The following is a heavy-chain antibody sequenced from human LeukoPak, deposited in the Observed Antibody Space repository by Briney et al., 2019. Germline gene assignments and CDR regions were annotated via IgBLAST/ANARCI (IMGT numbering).Heavy chain of an antibody. D-gene: IGHD3-3*01. CDR2: IWYDGSNK. Sequence: GGSLRLSCAASGFTFSRYGMHWVRRTPGKGLEWLAAIWYDGSNKYYADSVKGRFTVSRDNSKNTLYLQMNSLRAEDTAVYYCARGGDFWSGYYNWGQGTLVTVSS. CDR1: GFTFSRYG. CDR3: ARGGDFWSGYYN. V-gene: IGHV3-33*01. J-gene: IGHJ4*02.